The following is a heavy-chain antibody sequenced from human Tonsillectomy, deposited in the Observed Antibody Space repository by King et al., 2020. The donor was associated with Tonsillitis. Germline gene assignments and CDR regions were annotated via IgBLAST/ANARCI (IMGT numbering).Heavy chain of an antibody. CDR2: IYYSGST. CDR3: ARNVLGYCCGGSCYSGVFDI. D-gene: IGHD2-15*01. Sequence: QLQESGPGLVKPSETLSLTCSVSGGSISSSNYYWGWIRQPPGKGLEWIGKIYYSGSTYYNPSLKSRVTISVDTSKKQFSLKLSSVTAADTAVYYCARNVLGYCCGGSCYSGVFDIWGQGTVVTVSS. CDR1: GGSISSSNYY. V-gene: IGHV4-39*01. J-gene: IGHJ3*02.